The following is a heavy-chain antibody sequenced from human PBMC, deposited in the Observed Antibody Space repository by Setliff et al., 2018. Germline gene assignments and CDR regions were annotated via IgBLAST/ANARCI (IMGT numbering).Heavy chain of an antibody. CDR2: INPHGSEK. CDR1: GLSYINDW. CDR3: VPGRGS. J-gene: IGHJ5*02. Sequence: GGSLRLSCTASGLSYINDWVSWVRQAPGKGLEWLASINPHGSEKYYADSVKGRFTISRDNAKNSLYLQMNSLGAEDTAVFYCVPGRGSWGQGALVTVSS. D-gene: IGHD6-25*01. V-gene: IGHV3-7*01.